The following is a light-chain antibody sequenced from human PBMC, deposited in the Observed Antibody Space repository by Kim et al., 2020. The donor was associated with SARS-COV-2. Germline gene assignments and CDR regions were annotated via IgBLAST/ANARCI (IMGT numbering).Light chain of an antibody. CDR1: SSDVGGYNY. J-gene: IGLJ3*02. Sequence: QSALTQPASVSGSPGQSITISCTGTSSDVGGYNYVSWYQQHPGKAPKLLIYDVSKRPSGVSIRFSGSKSGNAASLTISGLQAEDEADYYCSSYTSSSTLVFGGGTQLTVL. CDR2: DVS. CDR3: SSYTSSSTLV. V-gene: IGLV2-14*01.